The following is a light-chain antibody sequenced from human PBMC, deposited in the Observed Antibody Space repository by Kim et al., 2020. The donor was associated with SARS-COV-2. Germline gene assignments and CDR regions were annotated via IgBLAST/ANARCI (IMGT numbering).Light chain of an antibody. CDR1: QGLSNA. V-gene: IGKV1-NL1*01. Sequence: DIQMTQSPSSLSASVGDTVTITCRASQGLSNALAWYQHKPGKAPKLLVYGATTLQSGVPSRFSGSGSGTEYTLTISSLQPEDLGTFYCKQSYGIPWTFGQGTKVDIK. CDR3: KQSYGIPWT. J-gene: IGKJ1*01. CDR2: GAT.